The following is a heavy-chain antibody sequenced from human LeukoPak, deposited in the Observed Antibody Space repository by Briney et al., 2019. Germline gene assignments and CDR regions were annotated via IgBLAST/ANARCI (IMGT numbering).Heavy chain of an antibody. J-gene: IGHJ5*02. CDR1: GFTFSSYA. V-gene: IGHV3-30-3*01. CDR2: ISYDGSNK. Sequence: GGSLRLSCAASGFTFSSYAMHWVRQAPVKALEWVAVISYDGSNKYYADSVKGRFTISRDNSKNTLYLQMNSLRAEDTAVYYCARDLGYCSGGSCPNLFDPWGQGTLVTVSS. CDR3: ARDLGYCSGGSCPNLFDP. D-gene: IGHD2-15*01.